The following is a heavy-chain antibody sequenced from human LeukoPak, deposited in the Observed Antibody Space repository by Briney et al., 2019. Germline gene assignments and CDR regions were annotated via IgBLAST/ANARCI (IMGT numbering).Heavy chain of an antibody. V-gene: IGHV4-34*01. CDR2: INHSGST. CDR3: ARGGRKRYCSGGSCPTTFDY. CDR1: GGSFSGYY. Sequence: PSETLSLTCAVCGGSFSGYYWSWIRQPPGEGLEWIGEINHSGSTNYNPSLKSRVTISVDTSKNQFSLKLSSVTAADTAVYYCARGGRKRYCSGGSCPTTFDYWGQGTLVTVSS. J-gene: IGHJ4*02. D-gene: IGHD2-15*01.